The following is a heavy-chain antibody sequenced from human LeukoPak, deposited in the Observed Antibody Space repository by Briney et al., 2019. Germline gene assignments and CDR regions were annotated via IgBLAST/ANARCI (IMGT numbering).Heavy chain of an antibody. CDR1: GFTFSSYA. CDR3: AKDCRRYYYVSSGCFDY. Sequence: GGSLRLSCAASGFTFSSYAMSWVRQAPGKGLEWVSAISGSGGSTYYADSVKGRFTISRDNSKNTLYLQMNSLRAEDTAVYYCAKDCRRYYYVSSGCFDYWGQGTLVTVSS. J-gene: IGHJ4*02. D-gene: IGHD3-22*01. CDR2: ISGSGGST. V-gene: IGHV3-23*01.